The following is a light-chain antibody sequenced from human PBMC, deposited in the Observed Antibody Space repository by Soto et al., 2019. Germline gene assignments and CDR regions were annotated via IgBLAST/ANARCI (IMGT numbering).Light chain of an antibody. CDR1: HVISGW. CDR3: QQYHTFPLT. J-gene: IGKJ4*01. Sequence: DIQMTQSPSTLSASVGDRVTITCRASHVISGWLAWYQQKPGKAPKVLIYDAYTLESGVPSRFSGSVSGTEFSLTISSLQPDDFATYYCQQYHTFPLTFGGGTKVDIK. CDR2: DAY. V-gene: IGKV1-5*01.